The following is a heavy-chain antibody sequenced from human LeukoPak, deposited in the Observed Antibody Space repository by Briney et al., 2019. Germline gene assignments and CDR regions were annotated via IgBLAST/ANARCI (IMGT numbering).Heavy chain of an antibody. D-gene: IGHD2/OR15-2a*01. J-gene: IGHJ6*03. CDR3: TTELFFYYYYMDV. Sequence: GSLRPSCAASGFTFSSYAMSWVRQAPGKGLEWVGRIKSKTDGGTTDYAAPVKGRFTISRDDSKNTLYLQMNSLKTEDTAVYYCTTELFFYYYYMDVWGKGTTVTVSS. V-gene: IGHV3-15*01. CDR1: GFTFSSYA. CDR2: IKSKTDGGTT.